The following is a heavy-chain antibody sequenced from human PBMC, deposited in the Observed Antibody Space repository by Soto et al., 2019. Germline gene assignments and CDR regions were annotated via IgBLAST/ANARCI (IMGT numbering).Heavy chain of an antibody. CDR3: AKDWDSSSRGGYYFDY. J-gene: IGHJ4*02. V-gene: IGHV3-9*01. CDR1: GFTFDDYA. Sequence: PGGSLRLSCAASGFTFDDYAMHWVRQAPGKGLEWVSGISWNSGSIGYADSVKGRFTISRDNAKNSLYLQMSSLRAEDTALYYCAKDWDSSSRGGYYFDYWGQGTLVTVSS. D-gene: IGHD6-6*01. CDR2: ISWNSGSI.